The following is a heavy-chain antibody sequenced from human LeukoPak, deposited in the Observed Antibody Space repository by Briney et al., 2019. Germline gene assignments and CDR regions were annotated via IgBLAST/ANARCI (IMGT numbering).Heavy chain of an antibody. J-gene: IGHJ4*02. CDR3: ARVRAVAGTGFDY. Sequence: GGSLRLSCAASGFTFSSYSMNWVRQAPGKGLEWVSSISSSSSYIYYADSVKGRSTISRDNAKNSLYLQMNSLRAEDTAVYYCARVRAVAGTGFDYWGQGTLVTVSS. V-gene: IGHV3-21*01. CDR2: ISSSSSYI. D-gene: IGHD6-19*01. CDR1: GFTFSSYS.